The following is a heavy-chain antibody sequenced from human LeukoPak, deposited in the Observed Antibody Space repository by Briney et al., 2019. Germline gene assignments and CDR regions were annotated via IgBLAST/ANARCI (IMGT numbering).Heavy chain of an antibody. D-gene: IGHD5-18*01. Sequence: SETLSLTCTVSGGSISSYYWSWIRQHPGKGLEWIGYIYYSGSTYYNPSLKSRVTISVDTSKNQFSLKLSSVTAADTAVYYCARRYSYSGYFDYWGQGTLVTVSS. V-gene: IGHV4-59*06. J-gene: IGHJ4*02. CDR3: ARRYSYSGYFDY. CDR1: GGSISSYY. CDR2: IYYSGST.